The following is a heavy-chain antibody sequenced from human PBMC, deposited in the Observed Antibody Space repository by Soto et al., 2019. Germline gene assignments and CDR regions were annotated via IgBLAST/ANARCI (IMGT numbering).Heavy chain of an antibody. Sequence: EVQVLESGGGLVQPGGSLRLSCAASGFTFSSYAMDWVRQAPGKGLEWVSGLSGGGGRTYYADSVKGRFTISRDNSENTLYLQMNSLRAEDTAVYYCARWVGGSMSDNSGKYDSWGQGTLVTVSS. J-gene: IGHJ5*01. CDR3: ARWVGGSMSDNSGKYDS. V-gene: IGHV3-23*01. D-gene: IGHD3-22*01. CDR2: LSGGGGRT. CDR1: GFTFSSYA.